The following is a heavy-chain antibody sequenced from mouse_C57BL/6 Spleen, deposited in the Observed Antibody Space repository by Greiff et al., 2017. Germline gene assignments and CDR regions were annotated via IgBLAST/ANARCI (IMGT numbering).Heavy chain of an antibody. CDR3: ARSLYYDYRSFAY. D-gene: IGHD2-4*01. CDR2: IRNKANGYTT. Sequence: EVKLMESGGGLVQPGGSLSLSCAASGFTFTDYYMSWVRQPPGKALEWLGFIRNKANGYTTEYSASVKGRFTISRDNSQSILYLQMNALRAEDSATYYCARSLYYDYRSFAYWGQGTLVTVSA. CDR1: GFTFTDYY. J-gene: IGHJ3*01. V-gene: IGHV7-3*01.